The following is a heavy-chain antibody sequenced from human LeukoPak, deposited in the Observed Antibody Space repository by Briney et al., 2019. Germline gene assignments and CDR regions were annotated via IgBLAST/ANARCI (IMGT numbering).Heavy chain of an antibody. CDR1: GFTFSSYA. D-gene: IGHD3-10*01. Sequence: GGSLRLSCAASGFTFSSYAMSWVRQAPGKGLEWVSAISGSGGSTYYADSVKGRFTISRDNSKNTLYLQMNSLRAEDTAVYYCARDFYGSGSYYNVGYWGQGTLVTVSS. V-gene: IGHV3-23*01. J-gene: IGHJ4*02. CDR3: ARDFYGSGSYYNVGY. CDR2: ISGSGGST.